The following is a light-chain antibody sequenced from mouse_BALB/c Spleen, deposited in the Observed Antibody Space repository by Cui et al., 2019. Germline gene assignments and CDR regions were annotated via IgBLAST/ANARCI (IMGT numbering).Light chain of an antibody. J-gene: IGKJ4*01. CDR2: YAS. V-gene: IGKV5-48*01. Sequence: DILLTQSAAILSVSPGERVSFSCRASQSIGTSIHWYQQRTNGSPRLLIKYASESISGIPSRFSGSGSGTDFTLSINSVESEDIADYYCQQSNSWPTTFGSGTKLEIK. CDR1: QSIGTS. CDR3: QQSNSWPTT.